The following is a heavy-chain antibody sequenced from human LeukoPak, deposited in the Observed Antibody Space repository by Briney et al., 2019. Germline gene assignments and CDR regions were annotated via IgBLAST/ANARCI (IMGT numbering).Heavy chain of an antibody. Sequence: GGSLRLSCAASGFTFGSYSINWVRQAPGKGLEWVSSISSSSSYIYYADSVKGRFTISRDSSKNTLYLQMNRLRAEDAAVYYCAKAPVTTCSGAYCYPFDYWGQGTLVTVSS. J-gene: IGHJ4*02. CDR3: AKAPVTTCSGAYCYPFDY. CDR2: ISSSSSYI. CDR1: GFTFGSYS. V-gene: IGHV3-21*04. D-gene: IGHD2-21*01.